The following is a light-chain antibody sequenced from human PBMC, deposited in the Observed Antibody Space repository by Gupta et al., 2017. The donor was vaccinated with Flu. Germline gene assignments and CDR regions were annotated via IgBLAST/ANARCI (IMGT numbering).Light chain of an antibody. CDR2: GAS. J-gene: IGKJ3*01. Sequence: EIVMTQSPATLSVSPGERATLSCRASHSVDSNLAWYQQKPGQAPRLLIYGASTRATGVPARFSGSGSGTEFTLTISSLQSEDFAVYYCQLYNNWPRGGFTFGPGTKVDIK. CDR3: QLYNNWPRGGFT. V-gene: IGKV3-15*01. CDR1: HSVDSN.